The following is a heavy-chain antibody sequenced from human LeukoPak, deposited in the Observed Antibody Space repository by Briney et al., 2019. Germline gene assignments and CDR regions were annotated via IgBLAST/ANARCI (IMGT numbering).Heavy chain of an antibody. D-gene: IGHD3-3*01. Sequence: GASVKVSCKASGGTFSSYAISWVRQAPGQGLEWMGGIIPIFGTANYAQKFQGRVTITADESTSTAYMELSSLGSEDTAVYYCARSYYDFWSGYYSFDPWGQGTLVTVSS. CDR1: GGTFSSYA. CDR3: ARSYYDFWSGYYSFDP. CDR2: IIPIFGTA. J-gene: IGHJ5*02. V-gene: IGHV1-69*01.